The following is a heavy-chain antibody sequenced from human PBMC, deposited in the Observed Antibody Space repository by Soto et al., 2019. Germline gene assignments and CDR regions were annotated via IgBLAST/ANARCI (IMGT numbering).Heavy chain of an antibody. CDR1: GGSISSYY. Sequence: QVQLQESGPGLVKPSETLSLTCTVSGGSISSYYWSWIRQPPGKGLEWIGYIYYSGSTNYNPSLKSRVTISVDTSKNQFSLKLSSVTAADTAVYYCARQPWREGAYYFDYWGQGTLVTVSS. J-gene: IGHJ4*02. CDR3: ARQPWREGAYYFDY. CDR2: IYYSGST. D-gene: IGHD1-26*01. V-gene: IGHV4-59*01.